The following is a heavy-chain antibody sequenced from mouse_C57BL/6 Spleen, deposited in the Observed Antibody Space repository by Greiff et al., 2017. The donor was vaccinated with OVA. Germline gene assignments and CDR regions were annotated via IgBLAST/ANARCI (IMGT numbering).Heavy chain of an antibody. CDR1: GYAFSSYW. Sequence: QVQLKQSGAELVKPGASVKISCKASGYAFSSYWMNWVKQRPGKGLEWIGQIYPGDGDTNYNGKFKGKATLTADKSSSTAYMQLSSLTSEDSAVYFCGRQPSGYAMDYWGQGTSVTVSS. CDR3: GRQPSGYAMDY. V-gene: IGHV1-80*01. J-gene: IGHJ4*01. D-gene: IGHD3-1*01. CDR2: IYPGDGDT.